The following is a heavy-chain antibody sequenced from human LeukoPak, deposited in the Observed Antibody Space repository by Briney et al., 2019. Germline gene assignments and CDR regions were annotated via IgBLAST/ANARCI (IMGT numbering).Heavy chain of an antibody. J-gene: IGHJ4*02. Sequence: PGGSLRLSCAASGFTFRTYAMSWVRQAPGKGLEWVSGISGSDGSTYYADSVKGRFTISRDNSKNTVYLQMNSLRAEDTAVYYCAKARRSACSSTSCYSFDYWGQGTLVTVSS. CDR2: ISGSDGST. V-gene: IGHV3-23*01. CDR1: GFTFRTYA. D-gene: IGHD2-2*01. CDR3: AKARRSACSSTSCYSFDY.